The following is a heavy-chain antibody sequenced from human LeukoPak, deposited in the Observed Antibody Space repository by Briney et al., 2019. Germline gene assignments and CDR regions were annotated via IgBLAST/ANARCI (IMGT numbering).Heavy chain of an antibody. CDR1: GGSFSGYY. Sequence: SETLSLTCAVYGGSFSGYYWSWIRQPPGRGLEWIGYIYYTGTTYYNPSLKSRVTISVDTSTNQFSLRLSSVTASDTAVYYCARGTADYYGSGTLGYSDYWGQGTLVTVSS. D-gene: IGHD3-10*01. CDR3: ARGTADYYGSGTLGYSDY. CDR2: IYYTGTT. J-gene: IGHJ4*02. V-gene: IGHV4-30-4*08.